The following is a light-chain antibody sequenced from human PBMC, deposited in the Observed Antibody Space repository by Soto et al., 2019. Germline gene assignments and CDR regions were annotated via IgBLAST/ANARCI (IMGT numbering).Light chain of an antibody. J-gene: IGKJ5*01. CDR2: GAS. V-gene: IGKV3-20*01. CDR1: QSVSNNY. CDR3: QHYGASPIT. Sequence: EIVLTQSPGTLSLSPGERVTLSCRASQSVSNNYLAWYQQKPGQAPRLLIYGASNRATGIPDRFSGSGSGTDFTLTISRLEPEDFALYYCQHYGASPITFGQGTRLEIK.